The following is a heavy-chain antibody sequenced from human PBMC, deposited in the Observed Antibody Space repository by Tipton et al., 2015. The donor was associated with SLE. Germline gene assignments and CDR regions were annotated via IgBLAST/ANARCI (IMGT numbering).Heavy chain of an antibody. V-gene: IGHV1-2*02. CDR3: ARASRSWAPFDY. Sequence: QSGPEVKKPGASVKVSCKASGYTFTDYYIHWVRQAPGQGLEWMGWINPDSGGTIYAQRFQGRVTMTRDTSLSTAYMELSRLTSEDTAVFYCARASRSWAPFDYWGQGTLVTVSS. D-gene: IGHD6-13*01. J-gene: IGHJ4*02. CDR2: INPDSGGT. CDR1: GYTFTDYY.